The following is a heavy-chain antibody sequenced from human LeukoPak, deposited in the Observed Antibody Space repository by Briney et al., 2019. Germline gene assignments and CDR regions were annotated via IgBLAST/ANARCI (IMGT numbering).Heavy chain of an antibody. Sequence: SETLSLTCTVSGGSISSGSYYWSWIRQPAGKGLEWIGRIYIRGNTSYNPSLKSRVTISADTSKNQFSLKVSSVTAADTAVYYCARDHCSGGSCYPGWFDPWGQGTLVTVSS. CDR1: GGSISSGSYY. D-gene: IGHD2-15*01. CDR2: IYIRGNT. V-gene: IGHV4-61*02. CDR3: ARDHCSGGSCYPGWFDP. J-gene: IGHJ5*02.